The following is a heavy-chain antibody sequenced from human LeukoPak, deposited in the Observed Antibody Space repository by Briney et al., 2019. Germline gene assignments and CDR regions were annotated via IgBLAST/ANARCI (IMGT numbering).Heavy chain of an antibody. CDR2: INHSGGT. CDR3: ARRIDY. J-gene: IGHJ4*02. Sequence: PSETLSLTCAVYGGSFSGYYWSWIRQPPGKGLEWIGEINHSGGTNYNPSLKSRVTISVDTSKNQFSLKLSSVTAADTAVYYCARRIDYWGQGTLVTVSS. V-gene: IGHV4-34*01. CDR1: GGSFSGYY.